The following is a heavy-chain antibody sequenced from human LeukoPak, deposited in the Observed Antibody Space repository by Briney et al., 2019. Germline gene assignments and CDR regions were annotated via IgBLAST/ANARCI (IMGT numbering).Heavy chain of an antibody. J-gene: IGHJ4*02. Sequence: GRSLRLSCAASGFTFSSYGMHWVRQAPGKGLEWVAVIWYDGSNKYYADSVKGRFTISRDNSKNTLYLQMNSLRAEDTAVYYCAKDSEYGDYGNLDYWGQGTLVTVSS. D-gene: IGHD4-17*01. V-gene: IGHV3-33*06. CDR2: IWYDGSNK. CDR1: GFTFSSYG. CDR3: AKDSEYGDYGNLDY.